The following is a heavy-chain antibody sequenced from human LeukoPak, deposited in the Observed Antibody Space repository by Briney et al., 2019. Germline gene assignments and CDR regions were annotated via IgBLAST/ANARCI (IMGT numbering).Heavy chain of an antibody. CDR3: ARVYAGGAFDY. CDR1: GFTFSSYG. CDR2: ISYDGSNK. D-gene: IGHD2-8*01. V-gene: IGHV3-30*03. Sequence: GGSLRLSCAASGFTFSSYGMHWVRQAPGKGLEWVAVISYDGSNKYYADSVKGRFTISRDNAKNSLYLQMNSLRAEDTAVYYCARVYAGGAFDYWGQGTLVTVSS. J-gene: IGHJ4*02.